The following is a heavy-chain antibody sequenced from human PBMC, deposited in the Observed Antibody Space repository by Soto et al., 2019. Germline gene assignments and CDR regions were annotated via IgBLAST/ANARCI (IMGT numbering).Heavy chain of an antibody. V-gene: IGHV3-53*01. CDR3: ATRPLLPGAP. CDR1: GFTFSSND. CDR2: IYSSGST. Sequence: EVQLVESGGGLIQPGGSLRLSCAASGFTFSSNDMNWVRQAPGKGLEWVSLIYSSGSTSYADSVKGRFTISRDNSKNTSYLQVSSLRADDTAVYYCATRPLLPGAPWGQGTMVTVSS. D-gene: IGHD3-22*01. J-gene: IGHJ3*01.